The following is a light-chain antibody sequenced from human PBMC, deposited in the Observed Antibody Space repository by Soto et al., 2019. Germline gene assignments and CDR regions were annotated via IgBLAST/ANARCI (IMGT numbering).Light chain of an antibody. CDR1: HNDIGTYDY. J-gene: IGLJ1*01. V-gene: IGLV2-14*03. Sequence: QSALTQPTSVSGSPGQSITISCTGNHNDIGTYDYVSWYRQHPGRAPRLLIYGVTTRPSGISDRFSASKSGLTASLTISGLQPEDEADYYCSSFTSDRIYVFGPGTKVTV. CDR2: GVT. CDR3: SSFTSDRIYV.